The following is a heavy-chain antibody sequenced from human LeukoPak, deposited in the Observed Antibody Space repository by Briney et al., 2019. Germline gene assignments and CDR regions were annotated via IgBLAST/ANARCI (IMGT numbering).Heavy chain of an antibody. CDR1: KFTFSTYA. Sequence: GSLRLSCAVSKFTFSTYAMSWVRQAPGKGLEWVAVISYDGSNKYYADSVEGRFTISRDSFRNTVYLQMNSLRVEDTAVYFCARGTSQGYCGGGACYGAFDIWGQGTMVTVSS. CDR2: ISYDGSNK. J-gene: IGHJ3*02. D-gene: IGHD2-15*01. CDR3: ARGTSQGYCGGGACYGAFDI. V-gene: IGHV3-30*04.